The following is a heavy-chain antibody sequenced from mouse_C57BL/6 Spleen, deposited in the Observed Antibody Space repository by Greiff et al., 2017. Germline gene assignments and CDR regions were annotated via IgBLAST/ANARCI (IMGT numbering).Heavy chain of an antibody. Sequence: VKLMEPGAELAKPGASVKLSCKASGYTFTSYWLHWVKQRPGQGLEWIGNINPSSGYTKYNQKFKDKATLTADKSSSTAYMPLSSLTYEDSAVSYCARSSNTESSLDYWGQGTTLTVSS. J-gene: IGHJ2*01. CDR3: ARSSNTESSLDY. D-gene: IGHD2-10*02. CDR2: INPSSGYT. V-gene: IGHV1-7*01. CDR1: GYTFTSYW.